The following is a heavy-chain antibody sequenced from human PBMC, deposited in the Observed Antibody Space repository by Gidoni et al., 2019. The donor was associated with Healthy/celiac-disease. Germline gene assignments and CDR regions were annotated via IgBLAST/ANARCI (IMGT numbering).Heavy chain of an antibody. D-gene: IGHD6-19*01. Sequence: EVQLVESGGVVVQPGGSLRLSCAASGFTFDDYTMHWVRQAPGKGLEWVSLISWDGGSTYYADSVKGRFTISRDNSKNSLYLQMNSLRTEDTALYYCAKDAGDSSGPRDYFDYWGQGTLVTVSS. CDR1: GFTFDDYT. V-gene: IGHV3-43*01. CDR2: ISWDGGST. J-gene: IGHJ4*02. CDR3: AKDAGDSSGPRDYFDY.